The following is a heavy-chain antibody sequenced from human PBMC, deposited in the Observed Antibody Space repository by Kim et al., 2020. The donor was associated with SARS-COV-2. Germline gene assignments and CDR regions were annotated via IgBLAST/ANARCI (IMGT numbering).Heavy chain of an antibody. V-gene: IGHV4-39*01. D-gene: IGHD6-13*01. CDR2: IYYSGST. J-gene: IGHJ6*04. CDR3: ARQTAGTDRYGMDV. CDR1: GGSISSFRNYY. Sequence: SETLSLTCTVSGGSISSFRNYYWDWFRQPPGKGLEWIGSIYYSGSTYYNPSLKSRGTISVDTSKNQFSLKLSSVTATDTAVYYCARQTAGTDRYGMDVWGEGTTVTVSS.